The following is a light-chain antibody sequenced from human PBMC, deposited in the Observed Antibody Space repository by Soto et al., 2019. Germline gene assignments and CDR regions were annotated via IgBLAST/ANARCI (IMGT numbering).Light chain of an antibody. J-gene: IGLJ1*01. Sequence: QSALTQPASVSRSPGQSITISCTGTSSDVGSYNLVSWYQQHPGKAPKLMIYGVSKRPSGVSDRFSGSKSGDTASLTISGLQAEDEADYYCCSYAGVNTFYVFGTGTKVTVL. V-gene: IGLV2-23*02. CDR1: SSDVGSYNL. CDR2: GVS. CDR3: CSYAGVNTFYV.